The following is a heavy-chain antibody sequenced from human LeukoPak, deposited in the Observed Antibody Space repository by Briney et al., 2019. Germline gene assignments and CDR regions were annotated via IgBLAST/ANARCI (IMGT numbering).Heavy chain of an antibody. V-gene: IGHV1-2*02. CDR2: VNPATGGT. CDR1: GYTFTGYY. D-gene: IGHD7-27*01. Sequence: ASVKVSCKASGYTFTGYYIHWVRQAPGQGLEWMRWVNPATGGTNFAQKFQGRVTMTRDTSINTVYMDLSLTSDDTAVYYCARFDQDWGTFDYWGQGTVVTVSS. CDR3: ARFDQDWGTFDY. J-gene: IGHJ4*02.